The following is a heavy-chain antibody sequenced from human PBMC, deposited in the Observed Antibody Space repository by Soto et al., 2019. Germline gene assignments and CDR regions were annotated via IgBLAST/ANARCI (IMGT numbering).Heavy chain of an antibody. CDR2: INAGNGNT. CDR1: GYTFTSYA. J-gene: IGHJ4*02. CDR3: ARDQGYSYGYPSY. Sequence: ASVKVSCKASGYTFTSYAMHWVRQAPGQRLEWMGWINAGNGNTKYSQKFQGRVTITRDTSASTAYMELSSLRSEDTAVYYCARDQGYSYGYPSYWGQGTLVTVSS. V-gene: IGHV1-3*01. D-gene: IGHD5-18*01.